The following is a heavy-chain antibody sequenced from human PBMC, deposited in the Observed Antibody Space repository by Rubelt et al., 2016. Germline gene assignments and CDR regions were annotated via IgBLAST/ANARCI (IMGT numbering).Heavy chain of an antibody. CDR2: ISGSDTRT. Sequence: GESLRLSCAASGFPFSSSAMSWVRQAPGKGLEWVSGISGSDTRTYYADSVKGRFTISRDNAKNSLYLQMNSLRAEDTAVYYCARAVPFDYWGQGTLVTVSS. CDR1: GFPFSSSA. CDR3: ARAVPFDY. V-gene: IGHV3-23*01. J-gene: IGHJ4*02.